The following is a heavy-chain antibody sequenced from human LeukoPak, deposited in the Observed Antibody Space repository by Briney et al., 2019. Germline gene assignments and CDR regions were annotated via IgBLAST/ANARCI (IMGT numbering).Heavy chain of an antibody. CDR3: ARPQSGLGWFDP. V-gene: IGHV4-4*07. J-gene: IGHJ5*02. CDR2: IYSTGIT. Sequence: SETLSLTCTGSGGSINTYYWSWIRQPAGKGLEWIGRIYSTGITTYNPSLKGRVTMSVDTSKNQSSLTLSSVTAADTAVYYCARPQSGLGWFDPWGQGILVTVSS. CDR1: GGSINTYY.